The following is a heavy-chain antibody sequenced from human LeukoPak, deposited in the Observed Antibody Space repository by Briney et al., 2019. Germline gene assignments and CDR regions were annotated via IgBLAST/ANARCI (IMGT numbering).Heavy chain of an antibody. J-gene: IGHJ4*02. CDR3: AKAYRVLRYFDWLTDC. CDR1: GFTFSSYG. CDR2: ISGSGGST. Sequence: PGGTLRLSCAASGFTFSSYGMSWVRQAPGKGLEWVSAISGSGGSTYYADSAKGRFTISRDNSKNTLYLQMNSLRAEDTAVYYCAKAYRVLRYFDWLTDCWGQGTLVTVSS. V-gene: IGHV3-23*01. D-gene: IGHD3-9*01.